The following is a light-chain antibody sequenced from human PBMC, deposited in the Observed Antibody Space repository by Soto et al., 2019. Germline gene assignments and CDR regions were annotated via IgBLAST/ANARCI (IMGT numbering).Light chain of an antibody. CDR1: QSISSY. Sequence: IVLTQSPATLSLSPGERATLSCRASQSISSYLAWYQQKPGQAPRLLIYDASNRATGIPARFSGSGSGTDFALTISSLEPEDFAVYYCQQRSNWPPRITVGQGTRLDIK. J-gene: IGKJ5*01. CDR2: DAS. V-gene: IGKV3-11*01. CDR3: QQRSNWPPRIT.